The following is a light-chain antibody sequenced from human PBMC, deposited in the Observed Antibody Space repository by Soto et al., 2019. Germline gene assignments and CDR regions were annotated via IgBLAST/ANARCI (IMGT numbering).Light chain of an antibody. J-gene: IGKJ2*01. CDR2: GAS. CDR1: QSVNSN. V-gene: IGKV3-15*01. Sequence: EIVMTQSPATLSVSPGERATLSCRASQSVNSNLAWYQQKPGQAPRLLIYGASTRATGIPARFSGSGSETEFTLTISSLQSEDFALYYCQQYNNWPPYTFGQGTKLEIK. CDR3: QQYNNWPPYT.